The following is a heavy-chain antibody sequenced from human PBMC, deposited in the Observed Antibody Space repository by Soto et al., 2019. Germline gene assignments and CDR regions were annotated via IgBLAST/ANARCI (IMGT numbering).Heavy chain of an antibody. J-gene: IGHJ4*02. Sequence: QVQLQESGPGLVKPSQTLSLTCTVSGGSISSGDYYWSWIRQPPGKGLEWIGYIYYSGSTYYNPSLKSRVTISVDTSKNQFSLKLSSVTAADTVVYYCARGSSGTVGHFDYWGQGTLVTVSS. CDR1: GGSISSGDYY. D-gene: IGHD6-25*01. CDR2: IYYSGST. CDR3: ARGSSGTVGHFDY. V-gene: IGHV4-30-4*01.